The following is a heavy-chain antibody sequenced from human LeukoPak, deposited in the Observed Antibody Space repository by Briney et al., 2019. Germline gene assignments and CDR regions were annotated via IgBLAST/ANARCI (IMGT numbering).Heavy chain of an antibody. D-gene: IGHD5-18*01. CDR2: IYHSGST. J-gene: IGHJ4*02. Sequence: SETLSLTCTVSGGSISSYYWSWIRQPPGKGLEWIGSIYHSGSTYYNPSLKSRVTMPVDTSKNQFSLKLSSVTAADTAVYYCARGLRGYSYGQDYWGQGTLVTVSS. V-gene: IGHV4-59*12. CDR1: GGSISSYY. CDR3: ARGLRGYSYGQDY.